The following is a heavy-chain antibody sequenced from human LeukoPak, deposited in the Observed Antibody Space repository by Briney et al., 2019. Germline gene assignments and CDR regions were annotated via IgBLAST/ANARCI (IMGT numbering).Heavy chain of an antibody. D-gene: IGHD6-19*01. V-gene: IGHV3-9*01. CDR3: AKDGLDHCSGWYYFDY. CDR2: ISWNSGSI. J-gene: IGHJ4*02. Sequence: GGSLRLSCAASGFTFSSYAMSWVRQAPGRGLEWVSGISWNSGSIGYADSVKGRFTISRDNAKNSLYLQMNSLRAEDTALYYCAKDGLDHCSGWYYFDYWGQGTLVTVSS. CDR1: GFTFSSYA.